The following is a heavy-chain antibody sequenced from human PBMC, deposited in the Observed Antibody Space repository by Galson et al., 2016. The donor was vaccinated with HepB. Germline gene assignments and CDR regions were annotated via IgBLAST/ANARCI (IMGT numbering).Heavy chain of an antibody. CDR3: ARGGVGRYNAMDV. Sequence: ETLSLTCAVYDESFSGYYWSWIRQPPGKGLEWIGDINHSGSTNYNPFLKSRVTISADTSKNQVSLKLTSVTAADTAAYYCARGGVGRYNAMDVWGQGTTVIVAS. CDR1: DESFSGYY. V-gene: IGHV4-34*01. J-gene: IGHJ6*02. D-gene: IGHD3-10*01. CDR2: INHSGST.